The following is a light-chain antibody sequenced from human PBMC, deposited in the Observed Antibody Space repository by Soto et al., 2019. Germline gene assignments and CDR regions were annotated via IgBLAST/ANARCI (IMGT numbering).Light chain of an antibody. Sequence: DIQITPSPSSLSALVGDRVTITCRASQSISSYLNWYQQKPGKVPKLLIYAASSLQSGVPSRFSGSGSGTDFTLTISSMQPEDFANYYCQQSYSTPSTFGQGTKVDIK. CDR1: QSISSY. J-gene: IGKJ1*01. V-gene: IGKV1-39*01. CDR2: AAS. CDR3: QQSYSTPST.